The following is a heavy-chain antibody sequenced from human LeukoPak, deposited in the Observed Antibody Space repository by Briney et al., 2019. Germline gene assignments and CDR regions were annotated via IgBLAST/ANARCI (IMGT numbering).Heavy chain of an antibody. V-gene: IGHV3-9*01. CDR3: AKVLPPVLLWFGELTGMDV. D-gene: IGHD3-10*01. CDR2: ISWNSGSI. J-gene: IGHJ6*02. CDR1: GFTFDDYA. Sequence: GGSLRLSCAASGFTFDDYAMHWVRQAPGKGLEGVSGISWNSGSIGYADSVKGRFTISRDNAKNSLYLKMNSLRAEDTALYYCAKVLPPVLLWFGELTGMDVWGQGTTVTVSS.